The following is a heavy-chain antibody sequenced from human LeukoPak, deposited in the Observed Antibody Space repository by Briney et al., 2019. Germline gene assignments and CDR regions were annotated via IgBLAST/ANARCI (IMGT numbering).Heavy chain of an antibody. Sequence: ASVKVSCKASGYTFTGYYMHWVRQAPGQWLEWMGWINPNSGGTNYAQQFQGRVTLTRDTSTSTAYMELSRLRSDDTAVYYCARGYTIGWFGIRDWGQGTLVTVSS. CDR1: GYTFTGYY. D-gene: IGHD3-10*01. CDR2: INPNSGGT. V-gene: IGHV1-2*02. CDR3: ARGYTIGWFGIRD. J-gene: IGHJ4*02.